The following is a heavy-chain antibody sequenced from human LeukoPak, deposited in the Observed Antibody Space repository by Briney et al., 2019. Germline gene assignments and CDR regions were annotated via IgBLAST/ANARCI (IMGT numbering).Heavy chain of an antibody. CDR2: IYYSGST. CDR1: GGSISSYC. CDR3: ALYYYDSCGYYAGYFDY. Sequence: SETLSLTCTVSGGSISSYCWSWIRQPPGKGLEWIGYIYYSGSTNYNPSLKSRVTISVDTSKNQFSLKLSSVTAADTAVYYCALYYYDSCGYYAGYFDYWGQRTRVTVSS. V-gene: IGHV4-59*01. D-gene: IGHD3-22*01. J-gene: IGHJ4*02.